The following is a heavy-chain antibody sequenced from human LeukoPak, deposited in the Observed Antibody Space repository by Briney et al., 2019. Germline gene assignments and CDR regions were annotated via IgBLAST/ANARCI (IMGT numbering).Heavy chain of an antibody. CDR3: ARVYHDSGYPAPFDY. CDR2: INPYSGGT. D-gene: IGHD3-22*01. J-gene: IGHJ4*02. Sequence: ASVKVSCKASGGTFSSYAISWVRQAPGQGLEWMGWINPYSGGTNYAQKFQGRVTTTRDTSISTAYMELSRLRSDDTAVYYCARVYHDSGYPAPFDYWGQGTLVTVSS. V-gene: IGHV1-2*02. CDR1: GGTFSSYA.